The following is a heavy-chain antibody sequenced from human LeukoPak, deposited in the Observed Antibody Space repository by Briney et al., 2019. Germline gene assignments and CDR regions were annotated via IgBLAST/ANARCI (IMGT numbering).Heavy chain of an antibody. CDR3: ARGDHVRIYAESAFDI. CDR2: INPSRGST. Sequence: ASVKVSCKASGYTFTSYYMHWVRQAPGQGLEWMGIINPSRGSTNYAQKFQGRVTMTRDTSTSTVYMELSSLRSDDTAVYYCARGDHVRIYAESAFDIWGQGTMVSVSS. J-gene: IGHJ3*02. V-gene: IGHV1-46*01. CDR1: GYTFTSYY. D-gene: IGHD5/OR15-5a*01.